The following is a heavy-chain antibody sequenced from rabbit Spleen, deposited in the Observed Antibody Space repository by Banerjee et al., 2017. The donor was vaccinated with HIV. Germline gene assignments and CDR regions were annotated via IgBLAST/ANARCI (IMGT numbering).Heavy chain of an antibody. Sequence: QSLEESGGGLVQPEGSLALTCKASGFSFSSSDYICWVRQAPGKGLEWISCIAGSSSGFIYSATWAKGRFTISKTSSTTVTLQMTSLTVADTATYFCARFWWDDYGDLWGQGTLVTVS. CDR3: ARFWWDDYGDL. CDR2: IAGSSSGFI. J-gene: IGHJ4*01. V-gene: IGHV1S40*01. CDR1: GFSFSSSDY. D-gene: IGHD2-1*01.